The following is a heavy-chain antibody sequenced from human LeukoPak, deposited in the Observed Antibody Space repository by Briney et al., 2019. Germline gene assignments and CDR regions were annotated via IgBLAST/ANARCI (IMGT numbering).Heavy chain of an antibody. CDR1: GFTFSSYS. V-gene: IGHV3-21*01. CDR3: ARDPPCSSTSCYTGYLDY. CDR2: ISSSSSYI. D-gene: IGHD2-2*02. Sequence: PGGSLRLSCAASGFTFSSYSMNWVRQAPGKGLEWVSSISSSSSYIYYADSVKGRFTISRDNAKNSLYLQMNSLRAEDTAVYYCARDPPCSSTSCYTGYLDYWGQGTLVTVSS. J-gene: IGHJ4*02.